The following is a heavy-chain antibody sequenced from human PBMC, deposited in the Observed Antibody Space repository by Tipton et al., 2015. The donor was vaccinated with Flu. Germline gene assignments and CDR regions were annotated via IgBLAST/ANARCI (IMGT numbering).Heavy chain of an antibody. D-gene: IGHD3-22*01. CDR3: AKLVYFDSSGYYRYYFDY. V-gene: IGHV4-38-2*01. CDR2: IYHSGTT. CDR1: GYSIRSAYY. J-gene: IGHJ4*02. Sequence: TLSLTCSVSGYSIRSAYYWGWVRRPPGKGLEWIGTIYHSGTTYYNPSLKSRLTMSVDSSKNQFSLRLTSVTAADTAVYYCAKLVYFDSSGYYRYYFDYWGQGTLVTVST.